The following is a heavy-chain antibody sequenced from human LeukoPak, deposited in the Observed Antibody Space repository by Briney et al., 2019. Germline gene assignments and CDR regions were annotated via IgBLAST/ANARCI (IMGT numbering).Heavy chain of an antibody. V-gene: IGHV1-24*01. J-gene: IGHJ1*01. Sequence: ASVKVSCKVSGYTLTELSMHWVRQAPGKGLEWMGGFDPEDGETIYAQKFQGRVAMTEDTSTDTAYMELSSLRSEDTAVYYCATWGGSWSEYFQHWGQGTLVTVSS. CDR3: ATWGGSWSEYFQH. CDR1: GYTLTELS. CDR2: FDPEDGET. D-gene: IGHD6-13*01.